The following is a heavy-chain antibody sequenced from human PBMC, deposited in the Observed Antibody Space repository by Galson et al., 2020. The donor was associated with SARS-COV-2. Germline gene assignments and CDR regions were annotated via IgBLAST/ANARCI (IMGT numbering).Heavy chain of an antibody. CDR3: ARDHSSDYGIDV. D-gene: IGHD6-25*01. Sequence: GGSLRLSCAASGFTVSSNYMSWVRQAPGKGLEWVSVIYSGGSTYYADSVKGRFTISRDNSKNTLYLQMNSLRAEDTAVYYCARDHSSDYGIDVWGQGTTVTVSS. J-gene: IGHJ6*02. V-gene: IGHV3-53*01. CDR1: GFTVSSNY. CDR2: IYSGGST.